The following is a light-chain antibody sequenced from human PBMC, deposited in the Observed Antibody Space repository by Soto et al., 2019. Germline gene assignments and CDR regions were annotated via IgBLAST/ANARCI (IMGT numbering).Light chain of an antibody. CDR2: LGS. J-gene: IGKJ2*01. CDR1: QSLVHSNGYKY. Sequence: DIVMTQSPLSLPVTPGEPASISCRSSQSLVHSNGYKYLNWYLQKPGQSPQLLIYLGSNRASGVPDRFSGSGLGTDFTLKISRVEAEDVGVYYCMQALQTPYTFGQGTKLEIK. CDR3: MQALQTPYT. V-gene: IGKV2-28*01.